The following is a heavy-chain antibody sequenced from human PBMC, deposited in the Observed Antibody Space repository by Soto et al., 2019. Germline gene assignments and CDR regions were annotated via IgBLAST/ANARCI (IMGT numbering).Heavy chain of an antibody. J-gene: IGHJ6*02. CDR3: ARDPSYYGMDV. CDR2: INAGNGNT. CDR1: GYTFTSYA. Sequence: QVQLVQSGAEEKKPGASVKVSCKASGYTFTSYAMHWVRQAPGQRLEWMGWINAGNGNTKYSQKFQGRVTITRYTSASTAYMELSSLRSEDTAVYYCARDPSYYGMDVWGQGTTVNVSS. V-gene: IGHV1-3*05.